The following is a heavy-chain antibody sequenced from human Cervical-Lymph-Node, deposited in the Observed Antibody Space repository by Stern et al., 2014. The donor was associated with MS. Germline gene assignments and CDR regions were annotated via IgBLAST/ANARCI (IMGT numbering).Heavy chain of an antibody. CDR2: VHHNGKT. V-gene: IGHV4-59*02. D-gene: IGHD4-17*01. Sequence: VQLVESGPGVVEPSETLALSCRVSGDSVTSYYWSWIRQPPGKGLEWIGDVHHNGKTEHNPSLKGRVAMSVDVSKNQFSLRLTSVTAADSAVYYCTRDVTVTGSTFFYYHGLDVWGQGATVIVSS. CDR3: TRDVTVTGSTFFYYHGLDV. J-gene: IGHJ6*02. CDR1: GDSVTSYY.